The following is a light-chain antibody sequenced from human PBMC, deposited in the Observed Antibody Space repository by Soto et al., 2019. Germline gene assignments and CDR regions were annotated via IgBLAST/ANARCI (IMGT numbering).Light chain of an antibody. V-gene: IGLV2-11*01. CDR1: SGDVGGYNF. CDR2: DVS. CDR3: CSYGGSYTWV. J-gene: IGLJ2*01. Sequence: QSVLTQPRSVSGSPGQSVTISCTGTSGDVGGYNFVSWCQQHPGKVPTLVIFDVSHRPSGVPDRFSGSKSGNTASLTISGLQAEDEADYYCCSYGGSYTWVFGGGTKVTVL.